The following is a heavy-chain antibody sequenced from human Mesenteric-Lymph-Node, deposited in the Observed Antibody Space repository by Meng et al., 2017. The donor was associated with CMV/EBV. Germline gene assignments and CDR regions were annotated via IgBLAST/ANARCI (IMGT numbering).Heavy chain of an antibody. D-gene: IGHD2-21*01. CDR2: IYNDGRT. Sequence: GESLKISCTASGFTFSSYTMTWVRQAPGKRLERVSIIYNDGRTYYADSVKGRFTISRDNSKNTLNLQMNSLRAEDTDVYYCARDNSGWGFYDYWGQGILVTVSS. V-gene: IGHV3-53*01. J-gene: IGHJ4*02. CDR1: GFTFSSYT. CDR3: ARDNSGWGFYDY.